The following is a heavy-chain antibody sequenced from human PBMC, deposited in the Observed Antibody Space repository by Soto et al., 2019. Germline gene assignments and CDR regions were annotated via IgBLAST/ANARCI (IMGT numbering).Heavy chain of an antibody. V-gene: IGHV4-31*03. CDR2: IYYSGST. Sequence: ASETLSLTCTVSGGSISSGGYYWSWIRQHPGKGLEWIGYIYYSGSTYYNPSLKSRVTISVDTSKNQFSLKLSSVTAADTAVYYCARDSAWELPEGNYFDYWGQGTLVNVSS. D-gene: IGHD1-26*01. J-gene: IGHJ4*02. CDR1: GGSISSGGYY. CDR3: ARDSAWELPEGNYFDY.